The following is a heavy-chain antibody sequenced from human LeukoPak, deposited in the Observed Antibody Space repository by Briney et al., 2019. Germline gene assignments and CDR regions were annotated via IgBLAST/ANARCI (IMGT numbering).Heavy chain of an antibody. Sequence: SETLSLTCNVTNDSVNTHYWSWIRQSAETGLEWIGHIYFSGNTKYNPSLESRVTISLDRYNNRFSLSLTSVTAADTAVYYCARRLAGSGSCAAEYWGQGTLVIVSS. J-gene: IGHJ4*02. V-gene: IGHV4-4*08. D-gene: IGHD3-10*01. CDR2: IYFSGNT. CDR3: ARRLAGSGSCAAEY. CDR1: NDSVNTHY.